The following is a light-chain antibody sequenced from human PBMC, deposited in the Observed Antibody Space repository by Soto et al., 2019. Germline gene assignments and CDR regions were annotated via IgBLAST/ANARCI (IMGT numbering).Light chain of an antibody. CDR1: GRDIGAYNY. Sequence: QSALTQPASVSGSPGQSIIISCTGSGRDIGAYNYVSWYQQHPGKAPKLIIYEVENRPSGVSNRFSASKSAFTASLTISGLQAEDEADYYCSSYTTSYFYVFGPGTKVTVL. V-gene: IGLV2-14*01. CDR2: EVE. CDR3: SSYTTSYFYV. J-gene: IGLJ1*01.